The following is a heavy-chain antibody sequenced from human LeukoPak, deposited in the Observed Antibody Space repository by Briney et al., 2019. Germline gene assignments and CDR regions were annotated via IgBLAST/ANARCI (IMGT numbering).Heavy chain of an antibody. Sequence: PGGSLRLSCAASGFTFSSYAISWVRQAPGKGREWVSGIIGRGCSTYYTDSVKGRITNSRDKAKNSLYLQMKSLRAEDTAVYYCAKVDGPEQWLVPGYFQHWGQGTLVTVSS. D-gene: IGHD6-19*01. CDR2: IIGRGCST. CDR1: GFTFSSYA. V-gene: IGHV3-23*01. J-gene: IGHJ1*01. CDR3: AKVDGPEQWLVPGYFQH.